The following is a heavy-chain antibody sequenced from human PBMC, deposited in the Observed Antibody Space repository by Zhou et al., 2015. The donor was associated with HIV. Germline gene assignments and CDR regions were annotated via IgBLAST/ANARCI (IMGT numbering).Heavy chain of an antibody. V-gene: IGHV1-46*01. J-gene: IGHJ6*02. Sequence: QVQLVQSGAEVKKPGASVKVSCKASGYTFTSYYMHWVRQAPGQGLEWMGIINPSGGSTSYAQKFQGRVTMTRDTSTSTVYMELSSLRSEDTAVYYCARGQEVLRFLARSVFDVWGQGTTVTVSS. CDR1: GYTFTSYY. D-gene: IGHD3-3*01. CDR2: INPSGGST. CDR3: ARGQEVLRFLARSVFDV.